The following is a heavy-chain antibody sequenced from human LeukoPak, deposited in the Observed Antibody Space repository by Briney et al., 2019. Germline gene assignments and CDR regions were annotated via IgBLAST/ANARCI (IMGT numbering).Heavy chain of an antibody. Sequence: GGSLTLSCAASGFTFSTYWMHWVRQAPGKGLEWVSVIYSGGSTYYADSVKGRFTISRHNSKNTLYLQMNSLRAEDTAVYYCARDLIPESGYSAWGQGTLVTVSS. J-gene: IGHJ5*02. CDR2: IYSGGST. V-gene: IGHV3-53*04. D-gene: IGHD3-22*01. CDR1: GFTFSTYW. CDR3: ARDLIPESGYSA.